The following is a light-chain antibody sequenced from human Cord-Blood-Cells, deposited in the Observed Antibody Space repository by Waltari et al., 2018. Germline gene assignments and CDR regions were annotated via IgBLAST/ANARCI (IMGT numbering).Light chain of an antibody. J-gene: IGLJ2*01. CDR1: SSDVGGYNN. Sequence: QSALTQPASVSGSPGQSITISCPGTSSDVGGYNNVSWYQQHPGKAPKLMMYDVSNRPSGVSNRCSGSKSGNTASLTISGLQAEDEADYYCSSYTSSSTVVFGGGTKLTVL. CDR3: SSYTSSSTVV. CDR2: DVS. V-gene: IGLV2-14*01.